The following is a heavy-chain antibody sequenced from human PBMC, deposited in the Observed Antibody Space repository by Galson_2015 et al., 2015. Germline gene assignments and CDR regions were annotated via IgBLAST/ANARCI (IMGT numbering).Heavy chain of an antibody. Sequence: SLRLSCAASGFTFSSYAMSWLRQAPGKGLEWVSAISGSGGGTYYADSVKGRFTISRDNSKNTLYLQMSSLRAEDTAVYYCANSGSGSGLYYYYMDVWGKGITVTVSS. J-gene: IGHJ6*03. V-gene: IGHV3-23*01. CDR1: GFTFSSYA. CDR3: ANSGSGSGLYYYYMDV. D-gene: IGHD3-10*01. CDR2: ISGSGGGT.